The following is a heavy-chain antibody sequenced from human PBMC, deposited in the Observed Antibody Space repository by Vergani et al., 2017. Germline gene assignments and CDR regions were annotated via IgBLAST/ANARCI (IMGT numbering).Heavy chain of an antibody. Sequence: QVQLVQSGAEVKKPGASVKVSCKASGYTFTGYYMHWVRQAPGQGLEWMGWNNPNSGGTNYAQKFQGRVTMTRDPSISTAYMELSRLRSDDTAVYYCARAGNYYDSSVLLQHWGQGTLVTVSS. CDR1: GYTFTGYY. D-gene: IGHD3-22*01. J-gene: IGHJ1*01. CDR2: NNPNSGGT. V-gene: IGHV1-2*02. CDR3: ARAGNYYDSSVLLQH.